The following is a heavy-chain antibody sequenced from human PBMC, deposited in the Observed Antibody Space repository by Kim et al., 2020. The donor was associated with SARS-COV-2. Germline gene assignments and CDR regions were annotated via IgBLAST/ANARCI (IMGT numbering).Heavy chain of an antibody. CDR1: GFTFSDYY. CDR2: ISGGADHI. D-gene: IGHD6-6*01. Sequence: GGSLRLSCADSGFTFSDYYMSWIRQAPGKGLEWISYISGGADHIYYGDSVKGRFTISRDNAKKSLYLQMNSLRAEDTAVYHCARGWQSAARGNWFDPWGQGTLVTVSS. V-gene: IGHV3-11*01. CDR3: ARGWQSAARGNWFDP. J-gene: IGHJ5*02.